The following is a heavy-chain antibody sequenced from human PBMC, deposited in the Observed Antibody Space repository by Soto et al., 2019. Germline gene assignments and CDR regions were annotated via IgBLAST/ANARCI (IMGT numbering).Heavy chain of an antibody. Sequence: EVQLLASGGGLVQPGASLRLSCAASGFTFSSYAMSWVRQAPGKGLEWVSAISGSGGSTYYADSVKGRFTISRDNSKNTLYLQMNSLRAEDTAVYYCAKSVLGYCSGGSCYSEYNWFDPWGQGTLVTVSS. CDR3: AKSVLGYCSGGSCYSEYNWFDP. D-gene: IGHD2-15*01. V-gene: IGHV3-23*01. CDR2: ISGSGGST. CDR1: GFTFSSYA. J-gene: IGHJ5*02.